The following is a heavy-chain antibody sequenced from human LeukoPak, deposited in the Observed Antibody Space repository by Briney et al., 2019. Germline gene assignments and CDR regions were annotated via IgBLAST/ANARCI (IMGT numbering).Heavy chain of an antibody. V-gene: IGHV7-4-1*02. CDR3: ARGKFVRANRPNDAFDI. CDR2: INTNTGNP. J-gene: IGHJ3*02. Sequence: GASVKVSCNASGYTFTSYAMNWVRRAPGQALEWMGWINTNTGNPTYAQGFTGRFVFSLDTSVSTAYLQISSLKAEDTAVYYCARGKFVRANRPNDAFDIWGQGTMVTVSS. CDR1: GYTFTSYA. D-gene: IGHD1-26*01.